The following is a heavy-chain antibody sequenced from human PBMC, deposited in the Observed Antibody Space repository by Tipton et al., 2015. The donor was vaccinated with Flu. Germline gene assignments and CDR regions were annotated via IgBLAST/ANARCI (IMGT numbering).Heavy chain of an antibody. CDR3: ARAVHYDLDAFDI. Sequence: SLRLSCAASGFTFSDYYMSWIRQAPGKGLEWVSYISSSGSTIYYADSVKGRFTISRDNAKNSLYLQMNSLRAEDTAVYYCARAVHYDLDAFDIWGQGTMVTVSS. J-gene: IGHJ3*02. D-gene: IGHD4-17*01. CDR2: ISSSGSTI. CDR1: GFTFSDYY. V-gene: IGHV3-11*01.